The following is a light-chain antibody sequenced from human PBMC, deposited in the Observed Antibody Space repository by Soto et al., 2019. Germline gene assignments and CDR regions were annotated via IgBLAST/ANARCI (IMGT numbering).Light chain of an antibody. CDR3: CSYAGSDTWV. Sequence: QSALTQPASVSGSPGQSITISCTGTSSDVGIYNLVSWCQQHPGKAPKLIIYEDSKRPSGISNRFSGSKSGNTASLTISGLQAEDEADYYCCSYAGSDTWVFGRGTKLTVL. CDR2: EDS. J-gene: IGLJ3*02. V-gene: IGLV2-23*01. CDR1: SSDVGIYNL.